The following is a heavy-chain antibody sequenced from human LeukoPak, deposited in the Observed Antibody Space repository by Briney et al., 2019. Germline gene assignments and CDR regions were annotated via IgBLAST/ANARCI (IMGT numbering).Heavy chain of an antibody. Sequence: PSETLSLTCTVSGGSISSSSHYWGWIRQPPGKGLEWIGSIYYSGSTYYNPSLKSRVTISVDTSKNQFSLKLSSVTAADTAVYYCARYGQWLDMTIDYWGQGTLVTVSS. CDR1: GGSISSSSHY. V-gene: IGHV4-39*07. J-gene: IGHJ4*02. CDR3: ARYGQWLDMTIDY. CDR2: IYYSGST. D-gene: IGHD6-19*01.